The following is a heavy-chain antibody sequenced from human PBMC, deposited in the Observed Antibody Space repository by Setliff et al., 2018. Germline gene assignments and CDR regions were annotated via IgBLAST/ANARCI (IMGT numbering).Heavy chain of an antibody. V-gene: IGHV4-4*08. J-gene: IGHJ6*03. D-gene: IGHD3-3*01. CDR3: ARTSYELCGYYGNRCNHHMDV. Sequence: SETLSLTCTVSGDSISGYYWSWIRQPPGKGLEWIGYIHSSGRSNYNPSLKSRVSIFVDTSQNQFFLRLNSLTAADTAVYYCARTSYELCGYYGNRCNHHMDVWGKGSPVTVSS. CDR2: IHSSGRS. CDR1: GDSISGYY.